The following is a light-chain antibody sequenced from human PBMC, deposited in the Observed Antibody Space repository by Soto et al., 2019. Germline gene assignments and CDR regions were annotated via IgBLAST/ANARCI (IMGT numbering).Light chain of an antibody. Sequence: IALTKSPDTLSLSPSEVATLSFRASQSVRSSYLAWYQQTPGQTPRLLIYAASSRATGIPDRFSGSGSGTDFSLTISRLEAEDFAVYYCQQYGSSPRTFGQGTKVDIK. CDR1: QSVRSSY. V-gene: IGKV3-20*01. J-gene: IGKJ1*01. CDR2: AAS. CDR3: QQYGSSPRT.